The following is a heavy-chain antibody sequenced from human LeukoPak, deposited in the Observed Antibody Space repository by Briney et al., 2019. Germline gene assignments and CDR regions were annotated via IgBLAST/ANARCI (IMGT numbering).Heavy chain of an antibody. Sequence: GGSLRLSCAASGLTFSSYSMNWVRQAPGKGLEWVAYISSSSSTIYYADSVKGRFTISRDNAKNSLYLQMNSLRAEDTAVYYCAREGGTGSPPPFDYWGQGTLVTVSS. CDR3: AREGGTGSPPPFDY. D-gene: IGHD1/OR15-1a*01. J-gene: IGHJ4*02. CDR2: ISSSSSTI. V-gene: IGHV3-48*01. CDR1: GLTFSSYS.